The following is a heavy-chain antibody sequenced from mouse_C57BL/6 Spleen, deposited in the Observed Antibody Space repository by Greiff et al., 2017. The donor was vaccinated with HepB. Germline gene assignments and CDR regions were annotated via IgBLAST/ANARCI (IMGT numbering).Heavy chain of an antibody. CDR1: GFTFSSYT. D-gene: IGHD1-1*01. CDR3: ARHGYYGSSPWFAY. CDR2: ISGGGGNT. V-gene: IGHV5-9*01. Sequence: EVHLVESGGGLVKPGGSLKLSCAASGFTFSSYTMSWVRQTPEKRLEWVATISGGGGNTYYPDSVKGRFTISRDNAKNTLYLQMSSLRSEDTALYYCARHGYYGSSPWFAYWGQGTLVTVSA. J-gene: IGHJ3*01.